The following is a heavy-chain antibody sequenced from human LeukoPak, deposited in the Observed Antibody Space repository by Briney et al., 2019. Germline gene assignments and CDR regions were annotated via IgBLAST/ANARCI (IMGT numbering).Heavy chain of an antibody. CDR2: IYPGDSDT. Sequence: GESLKISCKGSGYSFTNYWIAWVRQMPGKVLEWMGNIYPGDSDTRYSPSFQGQVTISVDKSISTAFLQWSSLKASDTAMYYCARAPGSTGWRQFDYWGQGALVTVSS. V-gene: IGHV5-51*01. D-gene: IGHD2-8*02. CDR1: GYSFTNYW. CDR3: ARAPGSTGWRQFDY. J-gene: IGHJ4*02.